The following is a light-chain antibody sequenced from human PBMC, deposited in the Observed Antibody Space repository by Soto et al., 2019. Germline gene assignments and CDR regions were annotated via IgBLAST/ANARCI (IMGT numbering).Light chain of an antibody. J-gene: IGLJ1*01. V-gene: IGLV1-44*01. CDR2: ENN. CDR3: KSYAGSNTYV. CDR1: ASNIGRDP. Sequence: QSVLTQPPSASGAPGQRVTISCSGSASNIGRDPVNWYQQVPGTAPKLLIYENNHRPSGVPDRFSGSKSGTSASLVISGLQSEDEAEYFCKSYAGSNTYVFGSGTKLTVL.